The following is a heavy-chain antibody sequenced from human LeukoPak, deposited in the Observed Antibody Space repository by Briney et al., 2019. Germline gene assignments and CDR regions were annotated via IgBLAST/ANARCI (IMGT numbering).Heavy chain of an antibody. J-gene: IGHJ4*02. Sequence: GESLKISCKGSGYSFTSYWIGRVRQMPGKGLEWIGVIYPGDSETRYSPSFQGQVTISVDKSTSTAYLQWISLRASDTAMYYCARGPHYDFLTGYYSSHFDYWGQGTLVSVSS. CDR3: ARGPHYDFLTGYYSSHFDY. CDR2: IYPGDSET. V-gene: IGHV5-51*01. D-gene: IGHD3-9*01. CDR1: GYSFTSYW.